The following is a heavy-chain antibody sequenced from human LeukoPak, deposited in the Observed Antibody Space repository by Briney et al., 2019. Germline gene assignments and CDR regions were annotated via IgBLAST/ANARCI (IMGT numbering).Heavy chain of an antibody. CDR2: ISSNGGST. Sequence: GGSLRLSCSASGFTFSSYAMHWVRQAPGKGLEYVSAISSNGGSTYYADSVKGRFTISRDNSKNTLYLQMSSLRAEDTAVYNCVKSVTTGTGGAFDIWGQGTMVTVSS. V-gene: IGHV3-64D*06. J-gene: IGHJ3*02. D-gene: IGHD1-1*01. CDR3: VKSVTTGTGGAFDI. CDR1: GFTFSSYA.